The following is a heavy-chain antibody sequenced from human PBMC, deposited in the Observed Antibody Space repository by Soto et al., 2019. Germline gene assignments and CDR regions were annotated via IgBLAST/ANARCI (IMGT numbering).Heavy chain of an antibody. CDR1: GFTFSSYR. Sequence: PGGSLRLSCAASGFTFSSYRMHWVRQAPGKGLVWVSRINSDGSSTSYADSVKGRFTISRDNAKNTLYLQMNSLRAEDTAVYYCARDTGSDSEFGVFAFDIWGQGTMVTVSS. J-gene: IGHJ3*02. CDR2: INSDGSST. D-gene: IGHD3-10*01. CDR3: ARDTGSDSEFGVFAFDI. V-gene: IGHV3-74*01.